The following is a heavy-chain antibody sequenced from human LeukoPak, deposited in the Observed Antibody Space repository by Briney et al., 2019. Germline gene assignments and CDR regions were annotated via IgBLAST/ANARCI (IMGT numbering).Heavy chain of an antibody. V-gene: IGHV4-59*01. Sequence: SETLSLTCTVSGGSISSYYWSWIRQPPGKGLEWIGYIYYSGSTNYNPSLKGRVTISVDTSKNQFSLKLSSVTAADTAVYYCARSSPGAFYPYCSSTSCYSWFDPWGQGTLVTVSS. CDR2: IYYSGST. J-gene: IGHJ5*02. CDR1: GGSISSYY. CDR3: ARSSPGAFYPYCSSTSCYSWFDP. D-gene: IGHD2-2*02.